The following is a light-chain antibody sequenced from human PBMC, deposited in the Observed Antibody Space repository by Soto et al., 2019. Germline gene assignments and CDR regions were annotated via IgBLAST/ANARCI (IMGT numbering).Light chain of an antibody. J-gene: IGKJ2*01. CDR3: QQRSNWPPDYT. CDR2: DVS. Sequence: EIVLTQSPATLPLSPVERASLSCRASQSIGSFLAWYQHKPGQAPRLLIYDVSTRATGVPARFSGSGSGANFTLTISTLELEDFVVYYCQQRSNWPPDYTFGQGTKLEIK. V-gene: IGKV3-11*01. CDR1: QSIGSF.